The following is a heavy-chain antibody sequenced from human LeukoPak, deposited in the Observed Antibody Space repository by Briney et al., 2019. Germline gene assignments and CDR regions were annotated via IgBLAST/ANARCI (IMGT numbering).Heavy chain of an antibody. D-gene: IGHD3-22*01. CDR1: GYSISSGYY. J-gene: IGHJ4*02. CDR3: ARGSSGYYYVDY. V-gene: IGHV4-38-2*02. Sequence: SETLSLTCTVSGYSISSGYYWGWIRQPPGKGLEWIGSIYHSGSTYYTPPLKSRVTISVDTPKNQFSLKLSSVTAADTAVYYCARGSSGYYYVDYWGQGTLVTVSS. CDR2: IYHSGST.